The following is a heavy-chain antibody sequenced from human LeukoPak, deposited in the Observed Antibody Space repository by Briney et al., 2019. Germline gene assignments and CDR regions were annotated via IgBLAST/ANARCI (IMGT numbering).Heavy chain of an antibody. V-gene: IGHV1-46*01. CDR3: ARGVGSSSDYYYMDV. D-gene: IGHD6-13*01. CDR2: INPSGGST. CDR1: GYTFTSYY. Sequence: ASVKVSCKASGYTFTSYYMHWVRQAPGQGLEWMGIINPSGGSTSYAQKFQGRVTMTRDMSTSTAYMELSSLRSEDTAVYYCARGVGSSSDYYYMDVWGKGTTVTIFS. J-gene: IGHJ6*03.